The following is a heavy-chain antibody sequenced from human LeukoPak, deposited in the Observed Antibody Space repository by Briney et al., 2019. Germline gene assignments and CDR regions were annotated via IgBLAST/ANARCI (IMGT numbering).Heavy chain of an antibody. D-gene: IGHD3-9*01. J-gene: IGHJ5*02. V-gene: IGHV3-30*03. Sequence: GGSLRLSCAASGFNFSNYGMHWVRQAPGKGLEWVTFTSYDGTYKYYADSVRGRFTISRDNSKNTLYLQMNSLRADDTAVYYCARDAFPLRYFDWLSNLNWFDPWGQGTLVTVSS. CDR1: GFNFSNYG. CDR2: TSYDGTYK. CDR3: ARDAFPLRYFDWLSNLNWFDP.